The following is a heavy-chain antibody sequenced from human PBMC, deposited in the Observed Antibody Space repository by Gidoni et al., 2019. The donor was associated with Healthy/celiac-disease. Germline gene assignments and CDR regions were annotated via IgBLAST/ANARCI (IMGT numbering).Heavy chain of an antibody. D-gene: IGHD6-19*01. CDR2: IIPIRGLA. J-gene: IGHJ4*02. V-gene: IGHV1-69*04. CDR1: GGTFSSYA. CDR3: ARDRKYILSGPFDY. Sequence: QVQLVQSGAEVKKPGSSVKVSCKASGGTFSSYAISWVRQAPGQGLEWMGRIIPIRGLANYAQKFQGRVTITADKSTSTAYMELSSLRSEDTAVYYCARDRKYILSGPFDYWGQGTLVTVSS.